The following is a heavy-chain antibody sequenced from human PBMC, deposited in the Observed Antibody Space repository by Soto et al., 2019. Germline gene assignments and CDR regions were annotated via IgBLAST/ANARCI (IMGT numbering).Heavy chain of an antibody. V-gene: IGHV1-18*01. CDR2: ISAYNGNT. D-gene: IGHD2-8*01. CDR1: GYTFSRYG. CDR3: ASQNSDCTNGVCVGHWFDP. J-gene: IGHJ5*02. Sequence: VASVKVSWKASGYTFSRYGISWVRQAPGQGLGWMGWISAYNGNTNYAQKLQGRVTMTTDTSTSTAYMELRSLRSDDTAVYYCASQNSDCTNGVCVGHWFDPWGQGTLVTVSS.